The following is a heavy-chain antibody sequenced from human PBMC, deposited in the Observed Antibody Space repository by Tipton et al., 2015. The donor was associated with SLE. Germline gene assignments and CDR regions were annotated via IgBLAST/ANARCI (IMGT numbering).Heavy chain of an antibody. J-gene: IGHJ4*02. Sequence: LRLSCTVSGGSISSDDYYWTWIRQHPGKGLEWIGYIYYSGTTYYNPSLKSRVTISLDTSKNQFSLRLSSVTAADTAVYYCARGFGGSYSDFWGQGTLVTVSS. CDR1: GGSISSDDYY. CDR3: ARGFGGSYSDF. D-gene: IGHD1-26*01. V-gene: IGHV4-30-4*01. CDR2: IYYSGTT.